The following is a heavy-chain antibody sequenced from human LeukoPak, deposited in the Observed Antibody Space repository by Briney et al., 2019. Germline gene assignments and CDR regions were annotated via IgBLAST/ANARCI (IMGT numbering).Heavy chain of an antibody. CDR1: GGSISSYS. J-gene: IGHJ2*01. V-gene: IGHV4-59*08. CDR3: ARPPGL. CDR2: IYYSGST. Sequence: SETLSLTCTISGGSISSYSWNWIRQPPGKGLEWIGYIYYSGSTNYNPSLKSRVTISVDASKNQFSLRLTSVTAADTAVYYCARPPGLWGRGTLVTVSS.